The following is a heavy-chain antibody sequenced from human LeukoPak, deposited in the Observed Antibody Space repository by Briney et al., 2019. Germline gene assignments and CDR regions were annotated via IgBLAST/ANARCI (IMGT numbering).Heavy chain of an antibody. V-gene: IGHV3-23*01. CDR3: AREEASSSPPPPCYYYGMDV. CDR1: GFTFSSYA. CDR2: ISGSGGST. J-gene: IGHJ6*02. Sequence: GGSLRLSCAASGFTFSSYAMSWVRQAPGKGLEWVSAISGSGGSTYYADSVKGRFTISRDNSKNTLYLQMNSLRAEDTAVYYCAREEASSSPPPPCYYYGMDVWGQGTTVTVSS. D-gene: IGHD6-6*01.